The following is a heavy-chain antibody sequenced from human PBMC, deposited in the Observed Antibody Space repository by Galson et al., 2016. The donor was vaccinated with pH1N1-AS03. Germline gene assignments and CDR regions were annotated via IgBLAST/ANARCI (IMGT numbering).Heavy chain of an antibody. V-gene: IGHV3-30*03. CDR3: ARPKNGGNSQVNAFDL. J-gene: IGHJ3*01. D-gene: IGHD4-23*01. CDR1: GFSFRNYG. Sequence: SLRLSCAASGFSFRNYGMHWVRQAPGKGLEWVAGVSFDGSNEYYADSVKGRFTSSRDNSKNYLQMNSLRVEDTAVYYCARPKNGGNSQVNAFDLWGQGTMVTVSS. CDR2: VSFDGSNE.